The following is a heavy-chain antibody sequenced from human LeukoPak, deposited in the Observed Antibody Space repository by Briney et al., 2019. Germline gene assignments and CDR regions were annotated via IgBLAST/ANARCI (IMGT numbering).Heavy chain of an antibody. CDR3: ARDRGEHNRTYHTLFDY. Sequence: GGSLRLSCAASGFTFSSYSMNWVRQAPGKGLEWVSSISSSSSYIYYADSVKGRFTISRDNVKNSLYLQTDSLRAEDSAIYYCARDRGEHNRTYHTLFDYWGQGTPVSVSS. J-gene: IGHJ4*02. CDR2: ISSSSSYI. CDR1: GFTFSSYS. D-gene: IGHD1-7*01. V-gene: IGHV3-21*01.